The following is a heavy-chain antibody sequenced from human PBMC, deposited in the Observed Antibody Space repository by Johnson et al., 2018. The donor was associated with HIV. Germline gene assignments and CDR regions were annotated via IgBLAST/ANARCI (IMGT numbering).Heavy chain of an antibody. J-gene: IGHJ3*02. Sequence: VQLVESGGGVVQPGRSLRLSCAASGFTFSNYAMHWVRQAPGKGLEWVSYISSSDSAIWYADSVKGRFTVSRDNAKNSLYLQMNSLRAEDTAVFYCARDAKVGYGDAFDIWGHGTMVTVSS. CDR1: GFTFSNYA. CDR2: ISSSDSAI. V-gene: IGHV3-48*03. D-gene: IGHD5-12*01. CDR3: ARDAKVGYGDAFDI.